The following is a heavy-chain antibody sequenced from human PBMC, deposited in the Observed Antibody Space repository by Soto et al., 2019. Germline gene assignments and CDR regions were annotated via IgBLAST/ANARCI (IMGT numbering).Heavy chain of an antibody. CDR2: IVVGSGNT. J-gene: IGHJ4*02. CDR3: SAEVVATGLV. V-gene: IGHV1-58*01. Sequence: EAAVKVSCKTSGSIFTSSAVQWVRQARGQRLEWIGRIVVGSGNTNYAQKCQERVTFTRDTSTSTVNMYLSNLRSEDTAIYYCSAEVVATGLVWGPRPLVTASS. D-gene: IGHD5-12*01. CDR1: GSIFTSSA.